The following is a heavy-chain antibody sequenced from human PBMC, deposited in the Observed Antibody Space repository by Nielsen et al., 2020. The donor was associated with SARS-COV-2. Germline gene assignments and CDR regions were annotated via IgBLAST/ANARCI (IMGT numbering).Heavy chain of an antibody. D-gene: IGHD6-13*01. Sequence: GESLKISCAASGFSISDSGMHWVRQASGRGLEWLGRIRSKSHSYETVYAVSVRDRFTISRDDSENTAYLQMNSLRTEDTAVYFCARVNPNSDSWFDAFDIWGQGTMVTVST. CDR1: GFSISDSG. J-gene: IGHJ3*02. V-gene: IGHV3-73*01. CDR2: IRSKSHSYET. CDR3: ARVNPNSDSWFDAFDI.